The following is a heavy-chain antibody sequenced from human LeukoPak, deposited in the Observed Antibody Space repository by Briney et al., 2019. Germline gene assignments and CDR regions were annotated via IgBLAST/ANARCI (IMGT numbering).Heavy chain of an antibody. V-gene: IGHV1-2*02. J-gene: IGHJ4*02. Sequence: ASVKVSCKASGYTFTGYYMHWVRQAPGQGLEWMGWINPNSGGTNYAQKFQGRVTMTRDTSISTAYMELSRLRSDDTAVYYCARVKRVGATTYYFDYGGQGTLVTVSS. CDR1: GYTFTGYY. CDR2: INPNSGGT. D-gene: IGHD1-26*01. CDR3: ARVKRVGATTYYFDY.